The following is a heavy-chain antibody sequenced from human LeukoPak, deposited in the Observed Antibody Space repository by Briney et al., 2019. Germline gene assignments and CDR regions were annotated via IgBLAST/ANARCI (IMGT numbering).Heavy chain of an antibody. CDR2: INSDGRIT. J-gene: IGHJ4*02. CDR1: GFTFSRYW. V-gene: IGHV3-74*01. CDR3: VKVTAAVDS. D-gene: IGHD2-2*01. Sequence: GGSLRLPCAASGFTFSRYWMHWVRQAPGKGLVWVSRINSDGRITDYADSVKGRFTISRDNAKNTLYLQMSSLRDEDTGVYYCVKVTAAVDSWGQGTLVTVSS.